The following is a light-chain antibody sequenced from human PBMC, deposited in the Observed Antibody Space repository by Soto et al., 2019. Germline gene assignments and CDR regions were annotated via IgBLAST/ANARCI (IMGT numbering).Light chain of an antibody. CDR2: EVY. Sequence: QSALTQPPSASGSPGQSVTISCTGTFNDVGGYNYVSWYQQHPGKAPKVIIYEVYKRPSGVPDRFSGSKSGKTASLTVSGIKADDEADYYCSLYVGNNNLVFGGGTQLTVL. CDR3: SLYVGNNNLV. V-gene: IGLV2-8*01. CDR1: FNDVGGYNY. J-gene: IGLJ3*02.